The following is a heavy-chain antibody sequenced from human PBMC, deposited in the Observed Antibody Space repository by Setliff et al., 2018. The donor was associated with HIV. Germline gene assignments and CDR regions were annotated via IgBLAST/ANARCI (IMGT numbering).Heavy chain of an antibody. CDR1: GGSIISDIFY. CDR2: IYPGST. CDR3: ARETYYYDSIGYWRSDAFDV. V-gene: IGHV4-39*02. J-gene: IGHJ3*01. Sequence: SETLSLTCSVSGGSIISDIFYWGWIRQPPGKGLEWIGSIYPGSTKCNPSLKSRVTISVDTSKNQFSLRLSSVTAADTAVYYCARETYYYDSIGYWRSDAFDVWGQGTMVTVSS. D-gene: IGHD3-22*01.